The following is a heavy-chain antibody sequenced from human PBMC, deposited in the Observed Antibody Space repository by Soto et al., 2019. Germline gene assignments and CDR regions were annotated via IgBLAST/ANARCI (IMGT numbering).Heavy chain of an antibody. CDR3: ASAGADVTILFDY. V-gene: IGHV1-18*01. Sequence: HDQLVQSAAEVKKPGASVKVSCKASGYTFSDFGISWVRQAPGQGLEWMGWIGAYNGNTNYAQKFQGRVTMTTDTSTSTAYMELRSLRSDDTAIYYCASAGADVTILFDYWGQGTLVTVSS. CDR1: GYTFSDFG. J-gene: IGHJ4*02. D-gene: IGHD3-9*01. CDR2: IGAYNGNT.